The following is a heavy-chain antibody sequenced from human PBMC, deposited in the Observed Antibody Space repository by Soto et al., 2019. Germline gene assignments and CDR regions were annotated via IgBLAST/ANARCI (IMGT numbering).Heavy chain of an antibody. J-gene: IGHJ3*02. CDR3: ARRDYDMLTGTTMNAFDI. D-gene: IGHD3-9*01. Sequence: QVQLVESGGGLVKPGGSLRLSCAASGFTFSDYYMSWIRQAPGKGLEWVSYISSSSSYTNYADSVKGRFTISRDNAKNSQYLQMNSLRAEDTAEYYCARRDYDMLTGTTMNAFDIWGQGTMVTVSS. V-gene: IGHV3-11*05. CDR2: ISSSSSYT. CDR1: GFTFSDYY.